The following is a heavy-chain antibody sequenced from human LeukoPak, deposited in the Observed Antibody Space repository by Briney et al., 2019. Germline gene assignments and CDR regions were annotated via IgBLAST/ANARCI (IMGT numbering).Heavy chain of an antibody. CDR3: ARSSIHWVVNWFDP. V-gene: IGHV3-48*01. CDR2: ISSSSSTI. Sequence: GGSLRLSCAASGFTFSSYGMSWVRQAPGKGLEWVSYISSSSSTIYYADSVKGRFTISRDNAKNSLYLQMNSLRAEDTAVYYCARSSIHWVVNWFDPWGQGTLVTVSS. CDR1: GFTFSSYG. D-gene: IGHD2-15*01. J-gene: IGHJ5*02.